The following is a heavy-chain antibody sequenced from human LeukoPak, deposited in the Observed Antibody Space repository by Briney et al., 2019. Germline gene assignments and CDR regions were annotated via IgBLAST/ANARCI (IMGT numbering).Heavy chain of an antibody. CDR1: GFTFSSYS. CDR3: ARRAGDYSHPYDY. V-gene: IGHV3-21*04. CDR2: ISSSSYI. D-gene: IGHD3-22*01. J-gene: IGHJ4*02. Sequence: GGSLRLSCAASGFTFSSYSMNWVRQAPGKGLEWVSSISSSSYIYYADSVKGRFTISSDNSKNTLYLQMNSLRAEDTAVYYCARRAGDYSHPYDYWGQGTLVTVSS.